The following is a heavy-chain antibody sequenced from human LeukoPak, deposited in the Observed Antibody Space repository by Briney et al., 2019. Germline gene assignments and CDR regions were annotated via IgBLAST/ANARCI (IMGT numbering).Heavy chain of an antibody. D-gene: IGHD3-22*01. V-gene: IGHV3-21*01. CDR2: ISSSSYI. J-gene: IGHJ5*02. CDR1: GFTFSSYS. Sequence: GGSLRLSCAASGFTFSSYSMNWVRQAPGKGLEWVSSISSSSYIYYADSVKGRFTISRDNAKNSLYLQMNSLRAEDTAVYYCARVGDYYDSSGPLNPWGQGTLVTVSS. CDR3: ARVGDYYDSSGPLNP.